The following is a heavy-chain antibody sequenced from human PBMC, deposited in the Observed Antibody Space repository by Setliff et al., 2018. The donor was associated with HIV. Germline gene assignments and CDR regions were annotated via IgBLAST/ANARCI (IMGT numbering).Heavy chain of an antibody. CDR2: ILFSGDT. CDR3: ARDNRARHYMDA. CDR1: GYSISSGFS. J-gene: IGHJ6*03. V-gene: IGHV4-38-2*02. D-gene: IGHD3-10*01. Sequence: SETLSLTCAVSGYSISSGFSWVWIRQSPGKGLEWIGRILFSGDTYYNPSLNSRVTISADTPKNQFSLNLSSVTAADTAVYYCARDNRARHYMDAWGKGTTVTVSS.